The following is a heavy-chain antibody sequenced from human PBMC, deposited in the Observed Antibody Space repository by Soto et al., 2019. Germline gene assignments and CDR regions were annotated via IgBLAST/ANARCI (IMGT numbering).Heavy chain of an antibody. V-gene: IGHV3-74*01. J-gene: IGHJ4*02. D-gene: IGHD2-2*02. CDR1: GFNFSNYW. CDR3: ARDRGPNTPDY. CDR2: INSDGSDI. Sequence: GGSLRLSCAASGFNFSNYWMHWVRQAPGKGLVWVSRINSDGSDINYADFVKGRFTIARDNAKNTLYLQMHSLRVEDSAVYYCARDRGPNTPDYWGQGTLVTVSS.